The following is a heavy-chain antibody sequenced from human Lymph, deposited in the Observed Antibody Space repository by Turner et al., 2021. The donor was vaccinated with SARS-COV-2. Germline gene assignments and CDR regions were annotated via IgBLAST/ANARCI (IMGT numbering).Heavy chain of an antibody. V-gene: IGHV3-23*01. CDR3: ANLYPTVSWEFPYAMDV. CDR2: ISGSGGST. Sequence: EVQLLESVGGLVQPGGSLRLSCAASGFTFNNYAMSWVRQAPGKGLEWVSTISGSGGSTYYADSVKGRFTISRDNSKNTLYLQMKSLRAEDTAVYYCANLYPTVSWEFPYAMDVWGQGTTVTVSS. J-gene: IGHJ6*02. CDR1: GFTFNNYA. D-gene: IGHD3-16*01.